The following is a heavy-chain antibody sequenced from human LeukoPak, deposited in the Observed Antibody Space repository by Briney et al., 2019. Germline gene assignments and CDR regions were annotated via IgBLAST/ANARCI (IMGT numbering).Heavy chain of an antibody. V-gene: IGHV3-7*03. CDR2: IKQDGSEK. D-gene: IGHD6-13*01. CDR1: GFTSSSYW. Sequence: GGSLRLSCAASGFTSSSYWMSWVRQAPGKGLEWVANIKQDGSEKYYVDSVKGRFTISRDNAKNSLYLQMNSLRAEDTAVYYCARDGKIKQQLVGNWGQGTLVTVSS. CDR3: ARDGKIKQQLVGN. J-gene: IGHJ4*02.